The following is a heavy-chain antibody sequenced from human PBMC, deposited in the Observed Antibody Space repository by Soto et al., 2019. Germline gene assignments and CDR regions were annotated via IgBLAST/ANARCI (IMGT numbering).Heavy chain of an antibody. V-gene: IGHV4-30-2*01. CDR3: ARAGYSGYDLTFDY. Sequence: QLQESGSGLVKPLQTLSLTCAVSGGSISSGGYSWSWIRQPPGKGLEWIGYIYHSGSTYYNPSPKSRATKSVDKSNNQISLKLSSVTAADTAVYYCARAGYSGYDLTFDYWGQGTLVTVSS. J-gene: IGHJ4*02. CDR1: GGSISSGGYS. CDR2: IYHSGST. D-gene: IGHD5-12*01.